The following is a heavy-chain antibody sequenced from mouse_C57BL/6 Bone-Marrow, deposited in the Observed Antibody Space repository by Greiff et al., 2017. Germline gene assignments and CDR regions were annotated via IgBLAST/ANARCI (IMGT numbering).Heavy chain of an antibody. D-gene: IGHD1-1*01. J-gene: IGHJ2*01. Sequence: VKLQESGPELVKPGASVKISCKASGYAFSSSWMNWVKQRPGKGLEWIGRIYPGDGDTNYNGKFKGKATLTADKSSSTAYMQLSSLTSEDSAVYFCARGYYGSSYYFDYWCQGTTLTVSS. CDR2: IYPGDGDT. CDR3: ARGYYGSSYYFDY. CDR1: GYAFSSSW. V-gene: IGHV1-82*01.